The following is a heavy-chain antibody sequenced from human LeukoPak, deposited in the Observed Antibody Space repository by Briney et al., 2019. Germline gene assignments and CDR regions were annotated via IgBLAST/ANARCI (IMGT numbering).Heavy chain of an antibody. J-gene: IGHJ4*02. CDR3: ATDVITMVRGVLIWDY. V-gene: IGHV1-18*01. Sequence: ASVKVSCKASGYTFTSYGISWVRQAPGQGLEWMGWISAYNGNTNYAQKLQGRVTMTTDTSTSTAYMELRSLRSDDTAVYYCATDVITMVRGVLIWDYWGQGTLVTVSS. CDR2: ISAYNGNT. D-gene: IGHD3-10*01. CDR1: GYTFTSYG.